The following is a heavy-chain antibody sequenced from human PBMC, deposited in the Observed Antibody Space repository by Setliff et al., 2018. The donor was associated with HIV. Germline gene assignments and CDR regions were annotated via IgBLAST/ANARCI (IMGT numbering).Heavy chain of an antibody. D-gene: IGHD5-18*01. J-gene: IGHJ3*02. Sequence: GGSLRLSCAASGFTFSDYYMSWIRQAPGKGLEWVSYISSSGSTIYYADSVKGRFTISRDNAKNSLYLQMNSLRAEDTAVYHCARDSRDSGYSYGFSRSAFDIWGQGTMVTVSS. CDR1: GFTFSDYY. V-gene: IGHV3-11*01. CDR2: ISSSGSTI. CDR3: ARDSRDSGYSYGFSRSAFDI.